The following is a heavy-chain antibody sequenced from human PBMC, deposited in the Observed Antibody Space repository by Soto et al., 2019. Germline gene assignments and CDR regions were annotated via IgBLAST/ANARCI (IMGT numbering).Heavy chain of an antibody. CDR3: ARDKDYSSIWGSFFDC. CDR2: MNPNSGNT. D-gene: IGHD3-16*01. J-gene: IGHJ4*02. CDR1: GYTFTSYD. Sequence: ASVKVSCKASGYTFTSYDINWVRQATGQGLEWMGWMNPNSGNTGYAQKFQGRVTMTRNTSISTAYMELSSLRSEDTAVYYCARDKDYSSIWGSFFDCWGQGILVTVSS. V-gene: IGHV1-8*01.